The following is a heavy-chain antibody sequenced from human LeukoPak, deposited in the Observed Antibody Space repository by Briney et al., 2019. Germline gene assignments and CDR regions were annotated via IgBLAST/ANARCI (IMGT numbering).Heavy chain of an antibody. CDR2: IIPIFGTA. CDR1: GGTFSSYA. CDR3: ARDQPSITIFGVVSRPRSYYYGMDV. Sequence: ASVKVSCKASGGTFSSYAISWVRQAPGQGLEWMGGIIPIFGTANYAQKFQGRVAITADESTSTAYMELSSLRSEDTAVYYCARDQPSITIFGVVSRPRSYYYGMDVWGQGTTVTVSS. V-gene: IGHV1-69*13. D-gene: IGHD3-3*01. J-gene: IGHJ6*02.